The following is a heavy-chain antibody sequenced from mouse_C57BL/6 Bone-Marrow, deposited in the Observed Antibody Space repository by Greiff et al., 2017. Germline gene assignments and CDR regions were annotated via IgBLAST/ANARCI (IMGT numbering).Heavy chain of an antibody. V-gene: IGHV1-81*01. D-gene: IGHD1-1*01. CDR3: ARDYYGRDGSYFGV. CDR1: GYTFTSYG. J-gene: IGHJ1*03. Sequence: VQLQQSGAELARPGASVKPSCKASGYTFTSYGISWVKQRTGQGLEWIGEIYPRSGNTYYNEKFKGKATLTADKSSSPAYVELRSLTSEDSAVDFCARDYYGRDGSYFGVWGRGTTVTVSA. CDR2: IYPRSGNT.